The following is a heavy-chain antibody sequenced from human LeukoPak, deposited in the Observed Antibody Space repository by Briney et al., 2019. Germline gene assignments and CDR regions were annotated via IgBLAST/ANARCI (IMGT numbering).Heavy chain of an antibody. CDR3: ARSGRGYSYVPYYFDY. Sequence: SSETLSLTCAVYGGSFSGYYWSWIRQPPGKGLEGIGEINHSGSTNYNPSLKSRVTISVDTSKNQFSLKLSSVTAADTAVYYCARSGRGYSYVPYYFDYWGQGTLVTVSS. D-gene: IGHD5-18*01. J-gene: IGHJ4*02. CDR1: GGSFSGYY. CDR2: INHSGST. V-gene: IGHV4-34*01.